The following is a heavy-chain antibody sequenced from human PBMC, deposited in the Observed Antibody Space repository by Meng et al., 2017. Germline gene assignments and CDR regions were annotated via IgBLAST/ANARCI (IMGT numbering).Heavy chain of an antibody. J-gene: IGHJ4*02. D-gene: IGHD7-27*01. Sequence: ASVKVSCKASGYTFTGYYMHWVRQAPGQGLGWMGRINPNSGSTNYAQKFQGRVTMTRDTSISTVYMELSRLGSDDAAVYYCTRDELGDFDYWGQGNLVTVSS. V-gene: IGHV1-2*06. CDR1: GYTFTGYY. CDR2: INPNSGST. CDR3: TRDELGDFDY.